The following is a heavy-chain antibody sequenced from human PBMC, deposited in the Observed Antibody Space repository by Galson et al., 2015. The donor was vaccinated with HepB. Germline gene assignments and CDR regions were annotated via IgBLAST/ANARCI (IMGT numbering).Heavy chain of an antibody. V-gene: IGHV1-24*01. Sequence: SVKVSCKVSGYTLNGLPMHWVRQAPGKGLEWMGGFDPEDGETIHAQKFQGRVTMTEDTSTDTAYMELSSLRSEDTAVYYCATRPNIATFAFFDSWGQGTLVTVSS. CDR2: FDPEDGET. J-gene: IGHJ4*02. CDR1: GYTLNGLP. CDR3: ATRPNIATFAFFDS. D-gene: IGHD3-16*01.